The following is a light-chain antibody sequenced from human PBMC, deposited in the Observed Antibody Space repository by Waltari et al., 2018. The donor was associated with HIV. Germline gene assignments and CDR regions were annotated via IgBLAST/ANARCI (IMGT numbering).Light chain of an antibody. V-gene: IGLV2-14*01. Sequence: QSALTQPASVSGSPGQSITISCTGTSSDVGGYNYVSWYQQHPGKAPKLMIYEVSNRPSGVSNRFAGYKSGNTASLTISGLQAEDEADYYCSSYTTSSSTLPFGGGTKLTVL. CDR3: SSYTTSSSTLP. CDR2: EVS. CDR1: SSDVGGYNY. J-gene: IGLJ2*01.